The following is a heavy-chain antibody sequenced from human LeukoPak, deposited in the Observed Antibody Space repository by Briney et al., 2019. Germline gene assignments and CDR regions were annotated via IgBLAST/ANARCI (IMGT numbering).Heavy chain of an antibody. CDR3: ARLLTLFRGGVDY. CDR1: GGSISSSNYY. Sequence: PSETLSLTCTVSGGSISSSNYYWGWIRQPPGKGLEWIGEINHSGSTNYNPSLKSRVTISVDTSKNQFSLKLSSVTAADTAVYYCARLLTLFRGGVDYWGQGTLVTVSS. V-gene: IGHV4-39*07. CDR2: INHSGST. D-gene: IGHD4/OR15-4a*01. J-gene: IGHJ4*02.